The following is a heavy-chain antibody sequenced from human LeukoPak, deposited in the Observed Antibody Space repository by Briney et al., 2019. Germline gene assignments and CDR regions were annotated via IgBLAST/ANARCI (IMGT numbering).Heavy chain of an antibody. CDR1: GFTFSSYS. J-gene: IGHJ5*02. CDR2: ISSSSSYI. Sequence: PGGSLRLSCAASGFTFSSYSMNWVRQAPGKGLEWVSSISSSSSYIYYADSVKGRFTISRDNAKNSLYLQMNSLRAEDTAVYYCARDPHPPGYGSGSGWFDPWGQGTLVTVSS. V-gene: IGHV3-21*04. D-gene: IGHD3-10*01. CDR3: ARDPHPPGYGSGSGWFDP.